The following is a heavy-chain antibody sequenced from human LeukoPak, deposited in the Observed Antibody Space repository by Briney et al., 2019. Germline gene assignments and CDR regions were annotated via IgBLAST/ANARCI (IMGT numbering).Heavy chain of an antibody. Sequence: GESLKISCKGSGYSFTSYWIGWVRQMPGKGLEGMGIIYPGDSDTRYSPSFQGQVTISADKSISTAYLQWSSLKASDTAMYYCARISRNYYDSSGYYSHPDYWGQGTLVTVSS. V-gene: IGHV5-51*01. CDR2: IYPGDSDT. CDR3: ARISRNYYDSSGYYSHPDY. D-gene: IGHD3-22*01. J-gene: IGHJ4*02. CDR1: GYSFTSYW.